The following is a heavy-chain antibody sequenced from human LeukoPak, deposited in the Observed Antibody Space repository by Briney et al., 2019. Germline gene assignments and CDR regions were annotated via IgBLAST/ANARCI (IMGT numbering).Heavy chain of an antibody. CDR3: ARVYDFWSGYGYYYGMDV. V-gene: IGHV1-8*01. CDR2: MNPNSGNT. D-gene: IGHD3-3*01. Sequence: ASVKVSCKASGYTFTSYDINWVRQATGQGLEWMGWMNPNSGNTGYAQKFQGRVTMTRNTSISTAYMELGSLRSEDTAVYYCARVYDFWSGYGYYYGMDVWGQGTTVTVSS. J-gene: IGHJ6*02. CDR1: GYTFTSYD.